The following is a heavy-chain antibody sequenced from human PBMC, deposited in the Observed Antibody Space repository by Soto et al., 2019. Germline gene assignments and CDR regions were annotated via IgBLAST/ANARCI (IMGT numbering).Heavy chain of an antibody. J-gene: IGHJ6*02. Sequence: GGSLRLSCAASGFTFSNAWMSWVRQAPGKGLEWVGRIKSKTDGGTTDYAAPVKGRFTISRDDSKNTLYLQMNSLKTEDTAVYYCTTDIISMVRGVIPLPYYYGMDVWGQGTTVTRLL. CDR2: IKSKTDGGTT. D-gene: IGHD3-10*01. CDR3: TTDIISMVRGVIPLPYYYGMDV. CDR1: GFTFSNAW. V-gene: IGHV3-15*01.